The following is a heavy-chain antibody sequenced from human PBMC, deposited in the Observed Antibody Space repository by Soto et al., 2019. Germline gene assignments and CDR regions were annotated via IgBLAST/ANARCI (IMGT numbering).Heavy chain of an antibody. CDR1: GFTFSSYA. CDR2: ISGSGGST. CDR3: AKALQLVRRGGPHNYYYYMDV. Sequence: GGSLRLSCAASGFTFSSYAMSWVRQAPGKGLEWVSAISGSGGSTYYADSVKGRFTISRDNSKNTLYLQMNSLRAEDTAVYYCAKALQLVRRGGPHNYYYYMDVWGKGTTVTVSS. J-gene: IGHJ6*03. V-gene: IGHV3-23*01. D-gene: IGHD6-13*01.